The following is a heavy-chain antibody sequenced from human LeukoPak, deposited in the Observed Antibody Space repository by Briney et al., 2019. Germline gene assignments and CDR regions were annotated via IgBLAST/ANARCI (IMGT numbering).Heavy chain of an antibody. Sequence: GGSLRLSCAASGFTFSSYGINWVRQAPGKGLEWVAAVSGSGGSTYFADSVKGRFTISRDNSKNTVYLQVNTLRAEDTAVYYCAKGPGGTKDYYDSSGFDFWGQGTVDTVPS. D-gene: IGHD3-22*01. V-gene: IGHV3-23*01. CDR2: VSGSGGST. J-gene: IGHJ4*02. CDR1: GFTFSSYG. CDR3: AKGPGGTKDYYDSSGFDF.